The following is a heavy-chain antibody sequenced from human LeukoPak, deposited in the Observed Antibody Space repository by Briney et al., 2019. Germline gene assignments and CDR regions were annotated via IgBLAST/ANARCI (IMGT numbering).Heavy chain of an antibody. J-gene: IGHJ3*02. CDR2: IKQDGSEK. V-gene: IGHV3-7*01. Sequence: GGSLRLSCAASGFTFSSYWMSWVRQAPGKGLEWVANIKQDGSEKYYVDSVKGRFTISRDNAKNSLYLQVSSLRAEDTAVYYSARTYSSGWPRAFDIWGQGTMVSVSS. CDR1: GFTFSSYW. CDR3: ARTYSSGWPRAFDI. D-gene: IGHD6-19*01.